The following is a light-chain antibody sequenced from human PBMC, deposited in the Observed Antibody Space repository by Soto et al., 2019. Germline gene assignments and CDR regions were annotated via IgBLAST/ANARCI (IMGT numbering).Light chain of an antibody. Sequence: QSALTQPASVSGSPGQSITISCTGTSSDVGDYNYVSWYQQHPGKAPKLMIYDVSDRPSGVSNRFSGSKSGNTASLPISGLQAEDEADYYCSSYTSSSTLVFGGGTKLTVL. V-gene: IGLV2-14*03. CDR2: DVS. CDR1: SSDVGDYNY. CDR3: SSYTSSSTLV. J-gene: IGLJ3*02.